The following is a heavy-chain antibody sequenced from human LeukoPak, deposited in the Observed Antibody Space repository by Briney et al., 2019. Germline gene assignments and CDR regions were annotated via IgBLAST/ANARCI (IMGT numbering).Heavy chain of an antibody. CDR2: INHSGST. CDR1: GGSFSGYY. D-gene: IGHD2/OR15-2a*01. J-gene: IGHJ4*02. CDR3: AGHHPRNTVDF. Sequence: ASETLSLTCAVYGGSFSGYYWSWIRQPPGKGLEWIGEINHSGSTNYNPSLKSRVTISLDTSKNQFSLKLSSVTAADTAVYYCAGHHPRNTVDFWGQGTLVTVSS. V-gene: IGHV4-34*01.